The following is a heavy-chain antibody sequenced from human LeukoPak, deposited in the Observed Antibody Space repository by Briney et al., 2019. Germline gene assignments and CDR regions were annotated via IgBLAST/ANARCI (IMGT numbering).Heavy chain of an antibody. CDR2: IYTSGST. CDR1: GGSISSGSYY. J-gene: IGHJ4*02. V-gene: IGHV4-61*02. CDR3: ARESVGSGYDYHLGRYFDY. D-gene: IGHD5-12*01. Sequence: SQTLSLTCTVSGGSISSGSYYWSWLRQPAGRGLEWLGRIYTSGSTNYNPSLKSRATISVDTSKNQFSLRLSSVTAADTAVYYCARESVGSGYDYHLGRYFDYWGQGTLVTVSS.